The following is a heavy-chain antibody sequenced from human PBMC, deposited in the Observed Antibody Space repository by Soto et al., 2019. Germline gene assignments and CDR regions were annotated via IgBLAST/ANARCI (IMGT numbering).Heavy chain of an antibody. CDR1: VFTFSSYE. V-gene: IGHV3-48*03. CDR2: ISSSGSTI. Sequence: GSLRLSCAASVFTFSSYEMNWVRQAPGKGLEWVSYISSSGSTIYYADSVKGRFTISRDNAKNSLYLQMNSLRAEDTAVYYCARDRGTAMVTGYYYGMDVWGQGTTVTVSS. CDR3: ARDRGTAMVTGYYYGMDV. J-gene: IGHJ6*02. D-gene: IGHD5-18*01.